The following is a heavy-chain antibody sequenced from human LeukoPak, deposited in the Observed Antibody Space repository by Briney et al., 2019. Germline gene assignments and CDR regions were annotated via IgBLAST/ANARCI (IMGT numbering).Heavy chain of an antibody. D-gene: IGHD6-6*01. CDR1: GFTFTSSA. J-gene: IGHJ4*02. CDR2: IVVVSGNT. Sequence: GASVTVPCKASGFTFTSSAVQWVRQARGQRLEWIGWIVVVSGNTNYAQKFQERVTITRDMSTSTAYMELSSLRSEDTAVYYCAADRIAARRFDYWGQGTLVTVSS. CDR3: AADRIAARRFDY. V-gene: IGHV1-58*01.